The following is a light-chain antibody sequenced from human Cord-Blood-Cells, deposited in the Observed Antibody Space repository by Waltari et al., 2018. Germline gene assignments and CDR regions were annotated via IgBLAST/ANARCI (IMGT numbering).Light chain of an antibody. Sequence: QSALTQPASVSGSPGQSITISCTGTSRDVGGYNYVSWYQQHPGKAPKLMIYDVSKRPSGVSNRFSGSKSGNTASLTISGLQAEDEADYYCSSYTSSSPLVFGTGTKVTVL. CDR1: SRDVGGYNY. J-gene: IGLJ1*01. CDR3: SSYTSSSPLV. V-gene: IGLV2-14*01. CDR2: DVS.